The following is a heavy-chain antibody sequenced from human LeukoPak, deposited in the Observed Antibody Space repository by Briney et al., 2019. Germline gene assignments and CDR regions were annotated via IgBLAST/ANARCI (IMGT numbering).Heavy chain of an antibody. CDR3: ARSARHCNNGVCFKDYYIDL. V-gene: IGHV1-2*06. D-gene: IGHD2-8*01. Sequence: ASVKVSCKTSGYTFTDSYIHWVRQAPGQGLEWMGRINPNSGDPNYPQKFQGRVTMTRDTSISTAYMEMSSLTSDDTAVYYCARSARHCNNGVCFKDYYIDLWGKGTTVIVSS. J-gene: IGHJ6*03. CDR1: GYTFTDSY. CDR2: INPNSGDP.